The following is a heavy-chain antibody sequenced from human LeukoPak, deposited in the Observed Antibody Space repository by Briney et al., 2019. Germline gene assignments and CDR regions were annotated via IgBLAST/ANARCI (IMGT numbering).Heavy chain of an antibody. CDR1: GFTFSSYG. CDR2: IRYDGSNK. CDR3: AKDLLGYCSSTSCPGDY. V-gene: IGHV3-30*02. Sequence: PGGSLRLSCAASGFTFSSYGMHWVRQAPGKGLEWVAFIRYDGSNKYYADSVKGRFTISRDNSKNTLYLQMNSLRAEDTAVYYCAKDLLGYCSSTSCPGDYWGQGTLVTVSS. J-gene: IGHJ4*02. D-gene: IGHD2-2*01.